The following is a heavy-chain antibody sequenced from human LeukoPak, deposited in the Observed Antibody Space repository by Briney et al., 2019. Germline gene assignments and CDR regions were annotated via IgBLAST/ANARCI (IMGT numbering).Heavy chain of an antibody. V-gene: IGHV3-64*02. CDR1: GFIFSSYG. CDR3: AVRSWELSYFAY. J-gene: IGHJ4*02. CDR2: INGDGGRT. Sequence: GGSLRLSCAASGFIFSSYGMHWVRQAPGRGMESVSAINGDGGRTYYADCVKGRLTISRDNCKNRLYLQIGSLSAEDMAVYYCAVRSWELSYFAYWGQGTLVTVSS. D-gene: IGHD1-26*01.